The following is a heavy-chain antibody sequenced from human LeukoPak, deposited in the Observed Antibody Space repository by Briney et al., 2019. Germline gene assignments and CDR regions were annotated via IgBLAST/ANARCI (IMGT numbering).Heavy chain of an antibody. CDR1: GFTFSSYG. Sequence: PGGSLRLSCAASGFTFSSYGMHWVRQAPGKGLEWVAVISYDGSNKYYADSVKGRFTISRDNSKNTLYLQMNSLRAEDTAVYYCAKDLSAAIVVVPGFDYWGQGTLVTVS. CDR3: AKDLSAAIVVVPGFDY. J-gene: IGHJ4*02. V-gene: IGHV3-30*18. CDR2: ISYDGSNK. D-gene: IGHD2-15*01.